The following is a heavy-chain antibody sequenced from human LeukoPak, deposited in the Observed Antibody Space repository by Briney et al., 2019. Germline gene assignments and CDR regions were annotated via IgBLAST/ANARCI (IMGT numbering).Heavy chain of an antibody. D-gene: IGHD6-13*01. CDR2: IYGGGST. Sequence: GRSGRVCCAACGLTVSRNYMSWVRQAPGKGLEWVSIIYGGGSTYYADSVKGRFTISRDNSKNTPYLQMNSLRAEDTAVYYCARTISSNWYYFDYWGQGTLVTVSS. V-gene: IGHV3-53*01. J-gene: IGHJ4*02. CDR1: GLTVSRNY. CDR3: ARTISSNWYYFDY.